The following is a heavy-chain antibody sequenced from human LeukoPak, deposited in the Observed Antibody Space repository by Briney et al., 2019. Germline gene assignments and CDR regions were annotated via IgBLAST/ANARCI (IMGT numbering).Heavy chain of an antibody. CDR2: ISYDGSNK. CDR1: GFTFSSYA. CDR3: ARDRGCSGGSCYSYYYGMDV. J-gene: IGHJ6*02. Sequence: GGSLRLSCAASGFTFSSYAMHWVRQAPGKGLEWVAVISYDGSNKYYADFVKGRFTISRDNSKNTLYLQMNSLRAEDTAVYYCARDRGCSGGSCYSYYYGMDVWGQGTTVTVSS. D-gene: IGHD2-15*01. V-gene: IGHV3-30-3*01.